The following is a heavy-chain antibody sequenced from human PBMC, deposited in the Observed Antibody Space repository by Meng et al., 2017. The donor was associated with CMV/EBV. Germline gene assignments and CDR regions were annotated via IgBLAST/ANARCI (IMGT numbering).Heavy chain of an antibody. CDR1: GFTVSRNY. CDR2: IYSGGST. D-gene: IGHD2/OR15-2a*01. Sequence: LSCAASGFTVSRNYMSWVRQAPGKGLEWVSVIYSGGSTYYADSVKGRFTISRDNSKNTLYLQMNSLRAEDTAVYYCARAASSSMTLDPWSQGTLVTVSS. J-gene: IGHJ5*02. CDR3: ARAASSSMTLDP. V-gene: IGHV3-66*02.